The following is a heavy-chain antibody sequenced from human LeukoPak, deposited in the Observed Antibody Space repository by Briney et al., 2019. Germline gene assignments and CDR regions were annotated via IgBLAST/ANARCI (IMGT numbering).Heavy chain of an antibody. CDR3: ARDSYDFWSGYSVT. D-gene: IGHD3-3*01. CDR2: ISSSSSYI. Sequence: GGSLRLSCAASEFTFSSYGMHWVRQAPGKGLEWVSSISSSSSYIYYADSVKGRFTISRDNAKNSLYLQMNSLRAGDTAVYYCARDSYDFWSGYSVTWGQGTLVTVSS. J-gene: IGHJ5*02. V-gene: IGHV3-21*01. CDR1: EFTFSSYG.